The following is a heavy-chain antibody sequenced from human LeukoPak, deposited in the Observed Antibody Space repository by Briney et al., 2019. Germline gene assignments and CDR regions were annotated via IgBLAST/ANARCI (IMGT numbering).Heavy chain of an antibody. V-gene: IGHV4-4*07. CDR1: GVSISPEF. Sequence: SETLPLTCSVSGVSISPEFWSWIRQPAGKGLEWIGRIFHSGTTDYKTSLKGRVTISVDKSKNQFSLTLTSVTAADTAVYYCARLTPTTLSLYYYYMDVWGKGTTVTVSS. J-gene: IGHJ6*03. CDR3: ARLTPTTLSLYYYYMDV. D-gene: IGHD2/OR15-2a*01. CDR2: IFHSGTT.